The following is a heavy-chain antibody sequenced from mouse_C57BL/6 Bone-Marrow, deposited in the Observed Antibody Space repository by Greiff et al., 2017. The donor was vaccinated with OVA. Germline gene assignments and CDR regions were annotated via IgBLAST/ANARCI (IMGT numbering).Heavy chain of an antibody. V-gene: IGHV8-12*01. CDR1: GFSLSTSGMG. CDR2: IYWDDDK. CDR3: ARSNYDYGAWGVYFDY. D-gene: IGHD2-4*01. Sequence: QVTLKVSGPGILQSSQTLSLTCSFSGFSLSTSGMGVSWIRQPSGKGLEWLAHIYWDDDKRYNPSLKSRLTISKDTSRNQVFLKITSVDTAETATYYCARSNYDYGAWGVYFDYWGQGTTLTVSS. J-gene: IGHJ2*01.